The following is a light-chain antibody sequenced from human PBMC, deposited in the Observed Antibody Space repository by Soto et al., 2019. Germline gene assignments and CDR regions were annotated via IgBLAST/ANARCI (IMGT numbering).Light chain of an antibody. Sequence: EVLMTQSPATMSVSPGERATLSCRASQSVSSHLAWYQQKPGQPPRLLIYGASTRATGIPARLSGSGSGTEFTLTISSLQSEDFAVYYCLQYGDWPYTFCQGTKLEI. CDR3: LQYGDWPYT. CDR1: QSVSSH. J-gene: IGKJ2*01. V-gene: IGKV3-15*01. CDR2: GAS.